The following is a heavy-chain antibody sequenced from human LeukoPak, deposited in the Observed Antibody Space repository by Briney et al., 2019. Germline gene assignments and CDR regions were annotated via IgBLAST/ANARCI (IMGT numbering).Heavy chain of an antibody. CDR2: INHSGST. J-gene: IGHJ3*02. V-gene: IGHV4-34*01. Sequence: SEALSLTCAVYGGSFSGYYWSWIRQPPGKGLEWIGEINHSGSTNYNPSLKSRVTISVDTSKNQFSLKLSSVTAADTAVYYCARSDAFDIWGQGTMVTVSS. CDR1: GGSFSGYY. CDR3: ARSDAFDI.